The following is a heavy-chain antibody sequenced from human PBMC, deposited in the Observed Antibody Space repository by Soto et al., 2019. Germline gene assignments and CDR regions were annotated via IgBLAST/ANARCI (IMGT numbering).Heavy chain of an antibody. J-gene: IGHJ6*02. V-gene: IGHV3-33*01. CDR3: ARDLRGSYYYYYYGMDV. CDR1: GFTFSSYG. CDR2: IWYDGSNK. D-gene: IGHD1-26*01. Sequence: QVQLVESGGGVVQPGRSLRLSCAASGFTFSSYGMHWVRQAPGKGLEWVAVIWYDGSNKYYADSVKGRFTISRDNSKNPLYLQMSSLRAEDTGVYYCARDLRGSYYYYYYGMDVWGQGATVTVSS.